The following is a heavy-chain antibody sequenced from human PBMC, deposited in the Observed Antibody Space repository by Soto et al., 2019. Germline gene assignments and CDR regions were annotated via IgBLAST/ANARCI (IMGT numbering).Heavy chain of an antibody. CDR2: ISGSGGST. D-gene: IGHD2-21*02. Sequence: EVQLLESGGGLVQPGGSLRLSCAASGFTFSSYAMSWVRQAPGKGLEWVSAISGSGGSTYYADSVTGRFTISRDNSKNTLYLQMNRLRAEATSVYYCAKDPGNCGGDCYPPVWDWYFDLWGRGTLVPVSS. CDR1: GFTFSSYA. CDR3: AKDPGNCGGDCYPPVWDWYFDL. J-gene: IGHJ2*01. V-gene: IGHV3-23*01.